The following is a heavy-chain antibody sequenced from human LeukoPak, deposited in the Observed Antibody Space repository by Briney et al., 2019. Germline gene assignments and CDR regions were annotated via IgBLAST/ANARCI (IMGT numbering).Heavy chain of an antibody. CDR2: IYPFDSDT. J-gene: IGHJ4*02. D-gene: IGHD6-13*01. V-gene: IGHV5-51*01. CDR3: ATGGGSSWSSFDY. CDR1: GHSFTNYW. Sequence: GESLKISCKGSGHSFTNYWIGWVRQMPGKGLEYMGLIYPFDSDTRYSPSFQGQVTISADKSISTAYLQWSSLKASDTAMYYCATGGGSSWSSFDYWGQGTLVTVSS.